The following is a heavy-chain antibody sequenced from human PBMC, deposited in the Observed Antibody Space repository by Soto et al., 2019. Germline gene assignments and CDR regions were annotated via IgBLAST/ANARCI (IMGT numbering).Heavy chain of an antibody. CDR3: ARDRSYYDSSGYPGGWFDP. CDR1: GYSISSGYY. J-gene: IGHJ5*02. CDR2: IYHSGST. D-gene: IGHD3-22*01. Sequence: PSETLSLTCAVSGYSISSGYYWGWIRQPPGKGLEWIGSIYHSGSTYYNPSLKSRVTISVDTSKNQFSLKLSSVTAADTAVYYCARDRSYYDSSGYPGGWFDPWGQGXLVTVSS. V-gene: IGHV4-38-2*02.